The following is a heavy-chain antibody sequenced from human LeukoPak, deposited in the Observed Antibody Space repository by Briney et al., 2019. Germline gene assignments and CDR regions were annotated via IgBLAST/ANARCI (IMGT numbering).Heavy chain of an antibody. CDR1: GFTSSSYW. CDR2: IKQDGSEK. CDR3: ARRTGGAFDI. Sequence: GGSLRLSCAASGFTSSSYWMSWVRQAPGKGLEWVANIKQDGSEKYYVDSVKGRFTISRDNAKNSLYLQMNSLRAEDTAVYYCARRTGGAFDIWGQGTMVTVSS. D-gene: IGHD1-14*01. V-gene: IGHV3-7*01. J-gene: IGHJ3*02.